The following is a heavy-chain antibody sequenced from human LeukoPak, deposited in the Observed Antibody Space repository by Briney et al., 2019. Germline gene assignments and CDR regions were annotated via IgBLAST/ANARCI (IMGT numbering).Heavy chain of an antibody. CDR1: SGSISTSNYY. D-gene: IGHD2/OR15-2a*01. J-gene: IGHJ4*02. V-gene: IGHV4-39*07. Sequence: SETLSLTCTVSSGSISTSNYYWGWVRQPPGKALEWIGNIFYSGSTYYSPSLKSRVTISLDTSRNQFSLKLNSVTAADTAVYYCARRKILYRDFLDYWGQGTLVTVSS. CDR3: ARRKILYRDFLDY. CDR2: IFYSGST.